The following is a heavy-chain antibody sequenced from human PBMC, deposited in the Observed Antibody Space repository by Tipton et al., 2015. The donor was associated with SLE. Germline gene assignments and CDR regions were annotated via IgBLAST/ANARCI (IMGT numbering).Heavy chain of an antibody. CDR2: IYYSGST. CDR1: GGSISSHY. D-gene: IGHD6-19*01. J-gene: IGHJ6*02. Sequence: TLSLTCTVSGGSISSHYWSWIRQPPGKGLEWFGYIYYSGSTNYNPSLKSRVTISVDTSKNQFSLKLSSVTAADTAVYYCARGTRIAVGLDVWGQGTTVTVSS. CDR3: ARGTRIAVGLDV. V-gene: IGHV4-59*11.